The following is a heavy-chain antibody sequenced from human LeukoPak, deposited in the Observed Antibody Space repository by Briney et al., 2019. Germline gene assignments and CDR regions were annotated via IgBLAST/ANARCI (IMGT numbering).Heavy chain of an antibody. CDR2: IRPEGTTT. CDR3: ARDLDWILFDY. D-gene: IGHD3-9*01. J-gene: IGHJ4*02. Sequence: GGSLRLSCAASGFTFSTYWMHWVRQAPGKGLVWVARIRPEGTTTAYADSVKGRFTTSRDNAKNTLFLQMNSLSAEDTAVYYCARDLDWILFDYWRQGTLVTVSS. CDR1: GFTFSTYW. V-gene: IGHV3-74*03.